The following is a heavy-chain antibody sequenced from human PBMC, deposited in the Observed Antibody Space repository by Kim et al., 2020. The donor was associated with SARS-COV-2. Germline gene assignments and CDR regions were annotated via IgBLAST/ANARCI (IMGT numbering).Heavy chain of an antibody. CDR1: GGSFSGYY. D-gene: IGHD1-1*01. J-gene: IGHJ4*02. V-gene: IGHV4-34*01. Sequence: SETLSLTCAVYGGSFSGYYWSWIRQPPGKGLEWIGEINHSGSTNYNPSLKSRVTISVDTSKNQFSLKLSSVTAADTAVYYCAREAEEQGVVYWGQGTLVTVSS. CDR3: AREAEEQGVVY. CDR2: INHSGST.